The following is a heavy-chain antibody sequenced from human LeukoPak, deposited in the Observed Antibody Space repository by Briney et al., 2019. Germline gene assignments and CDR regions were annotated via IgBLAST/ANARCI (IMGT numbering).Heavy chain of an antibody. CDR3: ARGSGGSSNY. D-gene: IGHD2-15*01. CDR1: GGSFSGYY. J-gene: IGHJ4*01. V-gene: IGHV4-34*01. Sequence: SETLSLTCAVYGGSFSGYYWSWIRQPPGKGLEWIGEINHSGSTNYNPSLKSRVTISVDTSKNQFSLKLSSVTAADTAVYYCARGSGGSSNYWGQEPWSPSPQ. CDR2: INHSGST.